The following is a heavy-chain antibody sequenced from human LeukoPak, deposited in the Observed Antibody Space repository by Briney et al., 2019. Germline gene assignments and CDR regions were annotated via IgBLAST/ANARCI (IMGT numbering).Heavy chain of an antibody. Sequence: ASVKVSCKASGGTFSSYAISWVRQAPGQGLEWMGGIIPIFGTANYAQKFQGRVTITADESTSTAYMELSSLRSEDTAVYYCAKVQNRYGDYVGEFDYWGQGTLVTVSS. CDR2: IIPIFGTA. J-gene: IGHJ4*02. V-gene: IGHV1-69*13. D-gene: IGHD4-17*01. CDR1: GGTFSSYA. CDR3: AKVQNRYGDYVGEFDY.